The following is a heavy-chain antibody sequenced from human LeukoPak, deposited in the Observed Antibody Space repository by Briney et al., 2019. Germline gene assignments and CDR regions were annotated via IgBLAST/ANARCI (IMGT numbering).Heavy chain of an antibody. V-gene: IGHV3-15*01. Sequence: GGSLRLSCAASGFTFNSFCMTWVRQSPGKGLEWVGRIKSKIVGGTVDYAAPVKGRFIISRDDSEDTLYLQMDSLKTEDTAVYYCATERDYGGKSLVGSWGQGALVTVSS. D-gene: IGHD4-23*01. J-gene: IGHJ5*02. CDR1: GFTFNSFC. CDR2: IKSKIVGGTV. CDR3: ATERDYGGKSLVGS.